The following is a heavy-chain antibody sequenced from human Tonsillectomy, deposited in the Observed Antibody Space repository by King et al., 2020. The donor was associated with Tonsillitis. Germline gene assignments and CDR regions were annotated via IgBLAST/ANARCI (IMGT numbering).Heavy chain of an antibody. CDR2: IIPILDIA. D-gene: IGHD3-22*01. J-gene: IGHJ5*02. CDR3: ARDAATPKYSYASSGYYSA. CDR1: GGTFSSYV. Sequence: GQLVQSGAEVKKPGSSVKVSCKASGGTFSSYVISWVRQAPGQGLEWMGKIIPILDIADYAQKFQGRVTITADKSTSTVYMELSSLRAEDTAVYYCARDAATPKYSYASSGYYSAWGQGTLVTVSS. V-gene: IGHV1-69*09.